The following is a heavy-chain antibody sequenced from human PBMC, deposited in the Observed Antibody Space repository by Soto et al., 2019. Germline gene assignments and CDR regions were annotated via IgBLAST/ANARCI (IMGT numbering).Heavy chain of an antibody. Sequence: QVQLVQSGAEVKKPGASVKVSCKASGYTFTSYGISWVRQAPGQGLEWMGGISAYNGNTNYAQKRQGRVNMTTDTSTSTAYMELRSLRSDDTAVYYCARVGDLFGVVLSYGMDVWGQGTTVTVSS. D-gene: IGHD3-3*01. CDR3: ARVGDLFGVVLSYGMDV. V-gene: IGHV1-18*04. CDR2: ISAYNGNT. CDR1: GYTFTSYG. J-gene: IGHJ6*02.